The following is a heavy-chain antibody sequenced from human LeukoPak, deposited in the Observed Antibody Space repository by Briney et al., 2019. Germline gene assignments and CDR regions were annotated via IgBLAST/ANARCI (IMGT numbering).Heavy chain of an antibody. CDR2: IYYSGST. J-gene: IGHJ4*02. D-gene: IGHD6-19*01. V-gene: IGHV4-39*01. CDR3: ARRLGIAVFDY. CDR1: GGSISSSYYY. Sequence: PSETLSLTCTVSGGSISSSYYYWGWVRQPPGKGLELIGTIYYSGSTYYNPSLRSRVTMSVDTSKNQFSLKMSSVTAADTAVYHCARRLGIAVFDYWGQGTLVTVSS.